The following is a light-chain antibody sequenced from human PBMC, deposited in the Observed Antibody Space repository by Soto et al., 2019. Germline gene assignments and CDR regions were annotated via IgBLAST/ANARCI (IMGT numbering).Light chain of an antibody. CDR3: QQYYSYPYT. Sequence: AIPMTQSPSSLSASTGDRVTITCRASQGISSYLAWYQQKPGKAPKLLIYAASTLQSGVPSRFSGSGSGTDFTLTISCLQSEDFATYDCQQYYSYPYTFGHGAKVDI. CDR2: AAS. V-gene: IGKV1-8*01. CDR1: QGISSY. J-gene: IGKJ2*01.